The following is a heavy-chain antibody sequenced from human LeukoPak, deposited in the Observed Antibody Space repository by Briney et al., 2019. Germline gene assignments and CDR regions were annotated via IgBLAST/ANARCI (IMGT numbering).Heavy chain of an antibody. Sequence: GGSLRLSCAASGFTFSSYSMNWVRQAPGKGLEWVSSISSSSSYIYYADSVKGRFTISRDNAKNSLYLQMNSLRAEDTAVYHCARSPVLRFLESLYGMDVWGQGTTVTVSS. CDR2: ISSSSSYI. CDR3: ARSPVLRFLESLYGMDV. CDR1: GFTFSSYS. J-gene: IGHJ6*02. D-gene: IGHD3-3*01. V-gene: IGHV3-21*01.